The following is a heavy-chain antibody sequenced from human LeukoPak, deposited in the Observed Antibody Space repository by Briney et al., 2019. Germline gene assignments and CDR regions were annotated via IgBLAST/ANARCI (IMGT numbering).Heavy chain of an antibody. CDR3: ARAYYDILTGYAWFDP. CDR1: GGTFSSYT. D-gene: IGHD3-9*01. Sequence: SVKVSCKASGGTFSSYTISWVRQAPGQGLEWMGRIIPILGIANYAQKFQGRVTITADKSTSTAYMELSSLRSEDTAVYYCARAYYDILTGYAWFDPWGQGTLVTVSS. CDR2: IIPILGIA. J-gene: IGHJ5*02. V-gene: IGHV1-69*02.